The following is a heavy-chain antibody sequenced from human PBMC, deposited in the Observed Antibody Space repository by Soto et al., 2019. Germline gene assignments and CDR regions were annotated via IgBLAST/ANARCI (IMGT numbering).Heavy chain of an antibody. CDR2: ISYDGSNK. Sequence: GGSLRLSCAASGFTFSSYAMHWVRQAPGKGLEWVAVISYDGSNKYYADSVKGRFTISRDNSKNTLYLQMNSLRAEDTAVYYCAREGVTTDYYGMDVWGQGTTVTVSS. J-gene: IGHJ6*02. V-gene: IGHV3-30-3*01. CDR3: AREGVTTDYYGMDV. D-gene: IGHD4-4*01. CDR1: GFTFSSYA.